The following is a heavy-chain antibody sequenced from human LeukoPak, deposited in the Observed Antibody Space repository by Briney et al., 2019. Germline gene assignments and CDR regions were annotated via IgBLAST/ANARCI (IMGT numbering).Heavy chain of an antibody. D-gene: IGHD6-13*01. V-gene: IGHV3-30-3*01. CDR2: ISYDGSNK. Sequence: GGSLRLSCAASGFTFSSYAMHWVRQAPGKGLEWVAVISYDGSNKYYADSVKGRFTISRDNSKNTLYLQMNSLRAEDTAVYCCARDRIAAAGTALDYWGQGTLVTVSS. CDR3: ARDRIAAAGTALDY. J-gene: IGHJ4*02. CDR1: GFTFSSYA.